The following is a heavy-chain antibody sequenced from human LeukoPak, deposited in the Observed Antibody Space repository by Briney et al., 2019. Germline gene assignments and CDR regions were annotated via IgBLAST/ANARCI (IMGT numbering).Heavy chain of an antibody. J-gene: IGHJ4*02. CDR3: ARGARLYYYDSSGYDN. D-gene: IGHD3-22*01. CDR1: GGSISSYS. V-gene: IGHV4-4*07. Sequence: PSETLSLTCTVSGGSISSYSWSWIRQPAGKGLEGIGRIYTSGSTNYNPSLKSRATISVDTSKNQFSLKLSSVTAADTAVYYCARGARLYYYDSSGYDNWGQGTLVTVSS. CDR2: IYTSGST.